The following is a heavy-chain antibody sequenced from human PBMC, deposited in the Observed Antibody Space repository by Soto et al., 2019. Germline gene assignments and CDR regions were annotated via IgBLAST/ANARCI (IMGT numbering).Heavy chain of an antibody. CDR3: ARGPRCSAWRSSHYYYYRMDV. Sequence: PSETLSLTCAVYGGSFSGYYWSWIRQPPGKGLEWIGEINHSGSTNYNPSLKSRVTISVDTSKNQFSLKLSSVTAADTAVYYCARGPRCSAWRSSHYYYYRMDVWGQGTTVTVS. CDR2: INHSGST. CDR1: GGSFSGYY. J-gene: IGHJ6*02. D-gene: IGHD6-19*01. V-gene: IGHV4-34*01.